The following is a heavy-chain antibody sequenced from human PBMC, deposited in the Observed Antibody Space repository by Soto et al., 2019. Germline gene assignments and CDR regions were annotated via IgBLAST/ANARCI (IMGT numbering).Heavy chain of an antibody. J-gene: IGHJ6*02. CDR2: ISAYNGNT. CDR3: ARGGSWNYVYGMYV. CDR1: GYTFTSYG. Sequence: QVQLVQSGAEVKKPGASVKVSCKASGYTFTSYGISWVRQAPGQGLGWVGWISAYNGNTYYAQKLQGRATMTTDTATSTAYMELRSLTSDDTAVYYCARGGSWNYVYGMYVCGQGTTVTVSS. D-gene: IGHD1-7*01. V-gene: IGHV1-18*01.